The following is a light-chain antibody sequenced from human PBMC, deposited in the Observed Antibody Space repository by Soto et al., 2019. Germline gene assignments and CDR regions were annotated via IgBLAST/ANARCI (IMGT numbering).Light chain of an antibody. CDR3: EQTYSTTVT. J-gene: IGKJ5*01. Sequence: DIHKTQSPSSLSASVGDRVTVTCRTSQNIYNYLNWYQQEQGKAPKPLXYGASSVQSGVPLRFSGSVSGTDCTITISSLQKEDGATYYCEQTYSTTVTFGQGTRLEIK. CDR1: QNIYNY. V-gene: IGKV1-39*01. CDR2: GAS.